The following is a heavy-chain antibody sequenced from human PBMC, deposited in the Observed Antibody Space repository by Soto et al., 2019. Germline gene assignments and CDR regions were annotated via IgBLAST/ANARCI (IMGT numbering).Heavy chain of an antibody. CDR1: GYTLTELS. D-gene: IGHD6-19*01. V-gene: IGHV1-24*01. CDR2: FDPEDGET. J-gene: IGHJ4*02. CDR3: ATVGHDGGWYRDYFDY. Sequence: ASVKVSCKVSGYTLTELSMHWVRQAPGKGLEWMGGFDPEDGETIYAQKFQGRVTMTEDTSTDTAYMELSSLRSEDTAGYYCATVGHDGGWYRDYFDYWGQGTLVTVSS.